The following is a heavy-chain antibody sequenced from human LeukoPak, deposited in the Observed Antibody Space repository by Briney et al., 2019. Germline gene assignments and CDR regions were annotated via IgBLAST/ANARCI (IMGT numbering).Heavy chain of an antibody. V-gene: IGHV1-2*02. D-gene: IGHD3-22*01. CDR3: ARDPTYYYDSSYDY. J-gene: IGHJ4*02. CDR2: INPNSGGT. Sequence: GASVKVSCKASGYTFTGYYMHWVRQAPGQGLEWMGWINPNSGGTNYAQKFQGRVTMTRDTSISTAYMELSRLRSDDTAAYYCARDPTYYYDSSYDYWGQGTLVTVSS. CDR1: GYTFTGYY.